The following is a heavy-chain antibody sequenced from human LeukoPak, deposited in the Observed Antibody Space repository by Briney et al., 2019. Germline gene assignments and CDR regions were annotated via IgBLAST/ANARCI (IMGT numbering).Heavy chain of an antibody. CDR1: GGSFSGYY. CDR3: ARRFDP. Sequence: SETLSLTCAVYGGSFSGYYWSWIRQPPGKGLEWIGEINHSGSTNYNPSLKSRVTISVDTSKNQFSLKLSSVTAADTAVYYCARRFDPWGQGTLVTVSS. V-gene: IGHV4-34*01. CDR2: INHSGST. J-gene: IGHJ5*02.